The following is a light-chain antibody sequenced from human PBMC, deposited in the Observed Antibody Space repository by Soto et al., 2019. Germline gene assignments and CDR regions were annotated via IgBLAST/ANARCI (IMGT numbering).Light chain of an antibody. CDR1: QYISDR. J-gene: IGKJ1*01. CDR3: QHYTYVST. V-gene: IGKV1-5*01. CDR2: DAS. Sequence: STLSASVGDRVTITCRASQYISDRLAWYQQKPGKAPKVLIFDASNLESGVPSRFSASGSGTEFSLTISSLQPDDFATYYCQHYTYVSTFVKGSKVDI.